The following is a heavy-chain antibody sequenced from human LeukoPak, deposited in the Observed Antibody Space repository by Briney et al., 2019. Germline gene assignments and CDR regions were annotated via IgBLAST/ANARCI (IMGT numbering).Heavy chain of an antibody. CDR2: MNPNSGNT. J-gene: IGHJ4*02. V-gene: IGHV1-8*03. CDR1: GYTFTSYD. Sequence: GASVTVSCKASGYTFTSYDINWVRQAPGQGLEWMGWMNPNSGNTGYAQKFQGRVTITRDTSISTAYMELSSLRSEDTAVYYCARTPQRVRGVTTEFDYWGQGTLVTVSS. CDR3: ARTPQRVRGVTTEFDY. D-gene: IGHD3-10*01.